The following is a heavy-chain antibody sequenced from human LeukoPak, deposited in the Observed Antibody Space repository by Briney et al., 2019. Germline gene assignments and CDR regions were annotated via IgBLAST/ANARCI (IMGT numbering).Heavy chain of an antibody. Sequence: QAGGSLRLSCAASGFTFSSYAMHWVRQAPGKGLEWVAVISYDGSNKYYADSVKGRFTISRDNSKNTLYLQMNSLRAEDTAVYYCASANDFWSGYHLTWGQGTLVTVSS. J-gene: IGHJ4*02. CDR2: ISYDGSNK. CDR3: ASANDFWSGYHLT. V-gene: IGHV3-30-3*01. D-gene: IGHD3-3*01. CDR1: GFTFSSYA.